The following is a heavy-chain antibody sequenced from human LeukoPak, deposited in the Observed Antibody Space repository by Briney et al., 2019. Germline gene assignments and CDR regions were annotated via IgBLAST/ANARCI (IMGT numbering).Heavy chain of an antibody. CDR2: INTDGSDT. D-gene: IGHD2-2*01. CDR3: ARDPLYCSSTSCYPDY. CDR1: GFTFSSYW. V-gene: IGHV3-74*01. Sequence: PGGSLRLSCAASGFTFSSYWMHWVRQAPGKGLVWVSRINTDGSDTSYADSVKGRFTISRDNAKNSLYLQMNSLRAEDTAVYYCARDPLYCSSTSCYPDYWGQGTLVTVSS. J-gene: IGHJ4*02.